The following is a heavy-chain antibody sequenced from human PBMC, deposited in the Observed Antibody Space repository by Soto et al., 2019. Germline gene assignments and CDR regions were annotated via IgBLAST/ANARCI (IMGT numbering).Heavy chain of an antibody. CDR2: IKQDGSEK. CDR3: ARPRGYCSGGSCFPFDY. D-gene: IGHD2-15*01. Sequence: EVQLVESGGGLVQPGGSLRLPCAASGFTFSSYWMTWVRQVPGKGLEWVAGIKQDGSEKYYVDSVKGRFTISRDNAKNSLYLQMNSLRAEDTAIYYCARPRGYCSGGSCFPFDYWGQGTLVTVSS. J-gene: IGHJ4*02. CDR1: GFTFSSYW. V-gene: IGHV3-7*01.